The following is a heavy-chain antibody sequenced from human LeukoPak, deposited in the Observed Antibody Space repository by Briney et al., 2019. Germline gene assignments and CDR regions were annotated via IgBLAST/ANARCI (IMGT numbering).Heavy chain of an antibody. CDR1: GFTFSDYA. J-gene: IGHJ4*02. D-gene: IGHD4/OR15-4a*01. Sequence: GRSLRLSCVGSGFTFSDYAIHWVRQAPGKGLEWVAVSAHDEVGKQFADSVKGRFTLSRDNSRDSVHLQMNRLRDEDTAVYYCAKDRGYGEHEPFESWGQGSLVTVSS. CDR3: AKDRGYGEHEPFES. CDR2: SAHDEVGK. V-gene: IGHV3-30*18.